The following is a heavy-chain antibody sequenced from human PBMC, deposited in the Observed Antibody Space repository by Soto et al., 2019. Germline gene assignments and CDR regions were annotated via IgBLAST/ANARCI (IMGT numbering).Heavy chain of an antibody. Sequence: SETLSLTCTVSGASVSSGSYYWSWIRQPPGKGLEWIGFVYYSGSTNYNPSLKSRVTISLDTAKNQCSLKLNSVTAADTAVYHCARGSYGDSVGFDYYAMDVWGQGTTVTVSS. V-gene: IGHV4-61*01. CDR1: GASVSSGSYY. CDR3: ARGSYGDSVGFDYYAMDV. J-gene: IGHJ6*02. D-gene: IGHD4-17*01. CDR2: VYYSGST.